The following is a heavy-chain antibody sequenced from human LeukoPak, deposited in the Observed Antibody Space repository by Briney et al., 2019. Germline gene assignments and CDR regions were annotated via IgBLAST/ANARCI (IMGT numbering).Heavy chain of an antibody. V-gene: IGHV4-30-4*08. CDR3: ARAVAGHLNWFDP. Sequence: SWVRQAPGKGLEWIGYIYYSGSTYYNPSLKSRVTISVDTSKNQFSLKLSSVTAADTAVYYCARAVAGHLNWFDPWGQGTLVTVSS. D-gene: IGHD6-19*01. CDR2: IYYSGST. J-gene: IGHJ5*02.